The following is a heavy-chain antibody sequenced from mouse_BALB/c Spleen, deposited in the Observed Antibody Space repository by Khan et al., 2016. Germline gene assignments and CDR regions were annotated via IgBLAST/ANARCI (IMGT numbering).Heavy chain of an antibody. J-gene: IGHJ2*01. CDR2: IYPGDGDT. D-gene: IGHD4-1*01. Sequence: VQLQESGAELVRPGSSVKISCKASGYAFSSYWMNWVKQRPGQGLEWIGQIYPGDGDTNYNGKFKGNATLTADKSSSTAYMQLSSLTSEDSAVYFCARGVGPDYWGQGTTLTVSS. CDR1: GYAFSSYW. CDR3: ARGVGPDY. V-gene: IGHV1-80*01.